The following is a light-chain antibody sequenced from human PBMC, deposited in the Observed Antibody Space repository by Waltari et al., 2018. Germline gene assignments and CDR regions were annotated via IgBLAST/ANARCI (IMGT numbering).Light chain of an antibody. Sequence: DIVMIQSPDSLAVSLGERATINCRSSQSVLYNSNNKNYIAWYQQKPGQPPKLLIYWASTRESGVPDRFSGSGSGTDFTLTISSLQTEDVAVYYCQQYYSTPQTFGQGTKVEIK. CDR3: QQYYSTPQT. CDR2: WAS. J-gene: IGKJ1*01. V-gene: IGKV4-1*01. CDR1: QSVLYNSNNKNY.